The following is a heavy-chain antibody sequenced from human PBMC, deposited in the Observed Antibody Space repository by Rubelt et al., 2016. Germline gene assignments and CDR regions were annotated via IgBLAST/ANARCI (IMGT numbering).Heavy chain of an antibody. Sequence: QLQLQESGPGLVKPSETLSLTCTVSGGSLSSSTYYWGWIRQPPGKGLEWIGSIYYSGCTYYNPSLKSRVTLSVDTSKNQLSRTVSSVTAADTAVYYCARTVAGFFRRFDPWGQGTLVTVSS. D-gene: IGHD6-19*01. V-gene: IGHV4-39*01. J-gene: IGHJ5*02. CDR1: GGSLSSSTYY. CDR2: IYYSGCT. CDR3: ARTVAGFFRRFDP.